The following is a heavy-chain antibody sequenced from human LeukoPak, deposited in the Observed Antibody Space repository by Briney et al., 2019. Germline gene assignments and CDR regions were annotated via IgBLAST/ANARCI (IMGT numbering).Heavy chain of an antibody. CDR1: GYTFTSYD. CDR2: MNPNSGNT. Sequence: ASVKVSCKASGYTFTSYDINWVRQATGQGLEWMGWMNPNSGNTGYAQKFQGRVTITRNTSISTAYMELSSLRSEDTAVYYCARGVWDRATKGYGGNSKRYWFDPWGQGTLVTVSS. V-gene: IGHV1-8*03. D-gene: IGHD4-23*01. CDR3: ARGVWDRATKGYGGNSKRYWFDP. J-gene: IGHJ5*02.